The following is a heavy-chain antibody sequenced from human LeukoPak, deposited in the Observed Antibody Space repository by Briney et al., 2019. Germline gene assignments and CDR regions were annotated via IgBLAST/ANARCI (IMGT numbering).Heavy chain of an antibody. Sequence: SETLSLTCTVSGGSISSGDYYWSWLRQPPGTGLEWIGYIYYSGSTYYNPSLKSRVTISVDTSKNQFSLKLSSVTAADTAVYYCASLYDFWSGYSNWFDPWGQGTLVTVSS. J-gene: IGHJ5*02. CDR1: GGSISSGDYY. V-gene: IGHV4-30-4*01. CDR3: ASLYDFWSGYSNWFDP. D-gene: IGHD3-3*01. CDR2: IYYSGST.